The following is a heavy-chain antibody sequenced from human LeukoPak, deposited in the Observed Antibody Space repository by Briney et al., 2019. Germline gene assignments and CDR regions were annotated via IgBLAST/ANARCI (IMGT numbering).Heavy chain of an antibody. CDR1: GGSISSYY. CDR3: ARGYYYYYYMDV. CDR2: IYYSGST. V-gene: IGHV4-59*01. J-gene: IGHJ6*03. Sequence: SETLSLTCTVSGGSISSYYWSWIRQPPGKGLEWIGYIYYSGSTNYNPSLKSRVTISVDTSKNQFSLKLSSVTAADTAVYYCARGYYYYYYMDVWGRGTTVTISS.